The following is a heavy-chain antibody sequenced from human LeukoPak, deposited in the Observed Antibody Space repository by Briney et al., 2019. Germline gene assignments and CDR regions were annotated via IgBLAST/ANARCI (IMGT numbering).Heavy chain of an antibody. CDR3: ARDRPYDTYFDY. CDR2: ISRSGSDI. J-gene: IGHJ4*02. D-gene: IGHD3-22*01. CDR1: GFTFSNAW. Sequence: GGSLRLSCAASGFTFSNAWMSWVRQAPGKGLEGVSYISRSGSDIDYADSVKGRFTISRDNAKNSLYLQMNSLRAEDTAVYYCARDRPYDTYFDYWGQGTLVTVSS. V-gene: IGHV3-11*01.